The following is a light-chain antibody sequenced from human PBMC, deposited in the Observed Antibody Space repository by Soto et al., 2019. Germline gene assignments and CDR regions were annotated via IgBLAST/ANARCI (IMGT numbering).Light chain of an antibody. V-gene: IGKV3-15*01. CDR3: QQYSVWPPYT. CDR1: QNVADNN. Sequence: EMVMTQSPATLSVSPGESATLSCRASQNVADNNTAWYQLKTGQAPRLLIYRASTRATGVAARFSGSGSGTEFTLTISSLQSADFSLYFCQQYSVWPPYTFGQGTKLEIK. CDR2: RAS. J-gene: IGKJ2*01.